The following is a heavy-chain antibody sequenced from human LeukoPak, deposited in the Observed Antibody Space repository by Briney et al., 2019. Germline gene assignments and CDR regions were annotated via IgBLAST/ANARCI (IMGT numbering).Heavy chain of an antibody. Sequence: GASVKVSCKASGDTFTSYYIHWVRQAPGQGLEWMGIINPSGGSTSYAQKFQGRVTMTRDTSTSTVYMELSSLRSEATAVYYCARTWNDDGDYAGYPQHSGPGTLVTVSS. V-gene: IGHV1-46*01. J-gene: IGHJ1*01. D-gene: IGHD4-17*01. CDR1: GDTFTSYY. CDR3: ARTWNDDGDYAGYPQH. CDR2: INPSGGST.